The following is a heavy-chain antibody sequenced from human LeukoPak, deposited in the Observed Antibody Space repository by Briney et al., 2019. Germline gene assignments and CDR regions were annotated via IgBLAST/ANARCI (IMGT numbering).Heavy chain of an antibody. D-gene: IGHD5-18*01. J-gene: IGHJ4*02. V-gene: IGHV3-48*01. CDR3: AKDDGYSYGYLALHYFDY. Sequence: GGSLRLSCVASGFTFSRYSMNWVRQAPGKGLEWISYITSRGNTMYYAASMKGRFTISRDNAKNSLYLQINSLRAEDTAVYYCAKDDGYSYGYLALHYFDYWGQGTLVTVSS. CDR1: GFTFSRYS. CDR2: ITSRGNTM.